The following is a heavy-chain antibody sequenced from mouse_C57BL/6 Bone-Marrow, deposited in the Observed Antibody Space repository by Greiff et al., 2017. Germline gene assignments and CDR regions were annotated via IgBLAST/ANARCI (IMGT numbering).Heavy chain of an antibody. CDR3: ARFGSYSNSYAMGY. J-gene: IGHJ4*01. Sequence: EVQLQESGPVLVKPGASVKMTCTVSGYTFTDYYMNWVKQSHGKSLEWIGVINPYNGGTSYNQKFKGKATLTVDKSSSTAYMELNSLTSEDSAVYYCARFGSYSNSYAMGYWGQGTTVTVSS. D-gene: IGHD2-5*01. CDR1: GYTFTDYY. CDR2: INPYNGGT. V-gene: IGHV1-19*01.